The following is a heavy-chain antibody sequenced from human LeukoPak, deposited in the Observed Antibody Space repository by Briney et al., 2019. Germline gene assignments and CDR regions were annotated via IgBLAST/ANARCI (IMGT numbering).Heavy chain of an antibody. CDR1: GFTFSSHS. J-gene: IGHJ4*02. CDR2: ISSSSTYK. V-gene: IGHV3-21*01. D-gene: IGHD3-3*01. Sequence: GGSLRLSCAASGFTFSSHSMNWVRQAPGKGLEWVSSISSSSTYKYYADSVKGRFTVSRDNAKNSLYLQMNSLRAEDTAVYYCATQYDLGYWGQGTLVTVSS. CDR3: ATQYDLGY.